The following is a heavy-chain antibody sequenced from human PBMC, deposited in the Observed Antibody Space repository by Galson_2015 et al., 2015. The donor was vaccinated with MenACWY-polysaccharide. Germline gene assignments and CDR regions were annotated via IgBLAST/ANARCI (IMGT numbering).Heavy chain of an antibody. CDR3: ANPALSTGRTSGVDY. CDR2: ISGSGAST. D-gene: IGHD6-25*01. CDR1: GFTFNSYT. Sequence: SLRLSCAASGFTFNSYTMSWVRQAPGKGLEWVSAISGSGASTYYADSVKGRFTISRDNSKNTLYLQMNSLRAEDAAVYYCANPALSTGRTSGVDYWGQGTLVTVSS. V-gene: IGHV3-23*01. J-gene: IGHJ4*02.